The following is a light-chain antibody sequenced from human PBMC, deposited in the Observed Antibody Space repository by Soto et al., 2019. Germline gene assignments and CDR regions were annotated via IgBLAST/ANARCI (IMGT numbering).Light chain of an antibody. CDR3: QESYSVRT. CDR2: SVS. V-gene: IGKV1-39*01. Sequence: IQMTQSPSSLSASVGDRVTISCRTSQGINNYLNLYQQKAGEAPRLLIYSVSTLPSGVPSRYSGSGSGTNFTFTISSLQPEDYATYYCQESYSVRTFGLGTKVDIK. CDR1: QGINNY. J-gene: IGKJ1*01.